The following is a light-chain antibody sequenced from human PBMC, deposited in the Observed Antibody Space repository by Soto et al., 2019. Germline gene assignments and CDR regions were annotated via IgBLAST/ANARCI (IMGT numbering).Light chain of an antibody. CDR1: SSDVGKYDY. CDR3: QSYDSSLSGYV. Sequence: QSVLAQPPSASGSPGQSVTISCTGTSSDVGKYDYVSWFQHHPGKAPKLIIYEVSKRPSGVPDRFSGSKSGSTASLTVSGLQTEDEADYYCQSYDSSLSGYVFGTGTKVTVL. CDR2: EVS. V-gene: IGLV2-8*01. J-gene: IGLJ1*01.